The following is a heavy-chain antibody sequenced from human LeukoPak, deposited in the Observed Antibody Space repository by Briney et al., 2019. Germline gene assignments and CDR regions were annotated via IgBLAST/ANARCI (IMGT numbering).Heavy chain of an antibody. Sequence: GRSLRLSCAASGFTFSSYGMHWVRQAPGKGLEWVAVISYDGSNKYYADSVKGRFTISRDNSKNTLYLQMNSLIAEDTAVYYCAKDMFVTMVRGKMAYGMDVWGQGTTVTVSS. D-gene: IGHD3-10*01. J-gene: IGHJ6*02. V-gene: IGHV3-30*18. CDR3: AKDMFVTMVRGKMAYGMDV. CDR1: GFTFSSYG. CDR2: ISYDGSNK.